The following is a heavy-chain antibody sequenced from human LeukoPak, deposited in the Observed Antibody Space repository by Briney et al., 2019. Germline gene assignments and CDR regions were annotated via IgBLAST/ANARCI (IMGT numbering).Heavy chain of an antibody. V-gene: IGHV3-23*01. CDR1: GFTFSSYA. J-gene: IGHJ4*02. CDR2: ISGSGGST. CDR3: AKAHKMTTVTTGMDY. D-gene: IGHD4-17*01. Sequence: GGSLRLSCAASGFTFSSYAMGWVRQAPGKGLEWVSAISGSGGSTYYADSVKGRFTISRDNSKNTLYLQMNSLRAEDTAVYYCAKAHKMTTVTTGMDYWGQGTLVTVSS.